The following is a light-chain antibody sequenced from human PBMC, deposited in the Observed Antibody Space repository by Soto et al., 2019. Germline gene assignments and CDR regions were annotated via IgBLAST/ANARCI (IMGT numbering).Light chain of an antibody. CDR3: QKYTNVPA. J-gene: IGKJ4*01. CDR2: AAS. Sequence: DIKMTQSPSSLSASAGDRVTITCRASQGISNYLAWYQQIPGKVPKLLISAASTLQSGVPSRFSGSGSGTDFTLTISSLQPEDVATYYCQKYTNVPAFGGGTKVEIK. CDR1: QGISNY. V-gene: IGKV1-27*01.